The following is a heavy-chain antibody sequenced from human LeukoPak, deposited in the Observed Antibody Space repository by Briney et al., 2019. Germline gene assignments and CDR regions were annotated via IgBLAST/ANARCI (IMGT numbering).Heavy chain of an antibody. CDR1: GDSISSGDYY. CDR3: ARGFGYSGYQFDY. J-gene: IGHJ4*02. D-gene: IGHD5-12*01. Sequence: SETLSLTCTVSGDSISSGDYYWGWIRQPPGKGLEYIGSMHYSGNTYYNPSLKSRVTFSMDTSKNQFSLKLSSVTSADTAVYYCARGFGYSGYQFDYWGQGTLVTVSS. V-gene: IGHV4-39*07. CDR2: MHYSGNT.